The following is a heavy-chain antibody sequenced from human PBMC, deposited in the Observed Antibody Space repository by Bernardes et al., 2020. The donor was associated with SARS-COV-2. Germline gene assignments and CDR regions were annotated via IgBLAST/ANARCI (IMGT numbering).Heavy chain of an antibody. D-gene: IGHD2-15*01. Sequence: SETLSLTCAVYGGSFSGYWSWLRQPPGKRLDWNGEINHSGGTKYNPSLKSRVSISVDTSKNQFSLRLNSVTAADTAVYYCTRHGGRHFDFWDQGTLVTVSS. CDR3: TRHGGRHFDF. J-gene: IGHJ4*02. V-gene: IGHV4-34*01. CDR1: GGSFSGY. CDR2: INHSGGT.